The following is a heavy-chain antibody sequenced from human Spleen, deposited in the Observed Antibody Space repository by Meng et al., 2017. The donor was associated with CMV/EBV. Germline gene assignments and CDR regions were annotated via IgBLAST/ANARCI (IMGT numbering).Heavy chain of an antibody. CDR1: GFTFSSYS. J-gene: IGHJ4*02. CDR3: ASDRLGIHDY. V-gene: IGHV3-21*01. D-gene: IGHD7-27*01. Sequence: GGSLRLSCAASGFTFSSYSMNWVRQAPGKGLEWVSSISSSSSYIYYADSVKGRFTISRDKAKNSLYLQMNSLRADDTAVYYCASDRLGIHDYWGQGTLVTVSS. CDR2: ISSSSSYI.